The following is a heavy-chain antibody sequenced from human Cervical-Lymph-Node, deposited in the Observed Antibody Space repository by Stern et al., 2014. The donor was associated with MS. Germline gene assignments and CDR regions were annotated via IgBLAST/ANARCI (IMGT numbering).Heavy chain of an antibody. CDR2: ISAYNGNT. V-gene: IGHV1-18*01. Sequence: VQLLESGAEVKKPGASVKVSCKASGYTFTSYGISWVRQAPGQGLEWMGGISAYNGNTNYAQKLQGRVTMTTDTSTSTAYMELRSLRSDDTAVYYCARDPGYYGSQAVYGMDVWGQGTTVTVSS. CDR3: ARDPGYYGSQAVYGMDV. J-gene: IGHJ6*02. D-gene: IGHD3-10*01. CDR1: GYTFTSYG.